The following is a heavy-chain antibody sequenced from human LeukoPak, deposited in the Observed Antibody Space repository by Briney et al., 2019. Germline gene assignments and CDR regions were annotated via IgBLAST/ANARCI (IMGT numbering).Heavy chain of an antibody. CDR3: ARGEKWDLHAFDV. CDR1: GGSFSGYY. J-gene: IGHJ3*01. V-gene: IGHV4-34*01. D-gene: IGHD1-26*01. CDR2: INHSGTT. Sequence: SETLSLTCAVYGGSFSGYYWTWIRQPPGKGLEWIGEINHSGTTSYIPSLESRVTFSVDTSKNQFSLRLASVTAADTAVYYCARGEKWDLHAFDVWGQGTLVAVSS.